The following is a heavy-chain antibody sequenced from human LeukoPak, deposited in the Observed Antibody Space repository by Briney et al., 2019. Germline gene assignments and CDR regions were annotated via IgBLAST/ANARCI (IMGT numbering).Heavy chain of an antibody. V-gene: IGHV3-15*01. CDR3: TTVSGYYGSGSYYLGAFDI. J-gene: IGHJ3*02. CDR1: GFTFSNAW. D-gene: IGHD3-10*01. Sequence: GGSLRLSCAASGFTFSNAWMSWVRQAPGKGLEWVGRIISKTDGGTTDYAAPVKGRFTISRDDSKNTLNLQTNSLKTEDTAVYYCTTVSGYYGSGSYYLGAFDIWGQGTMVTVSS. CDR2: IISKTDGGTT.